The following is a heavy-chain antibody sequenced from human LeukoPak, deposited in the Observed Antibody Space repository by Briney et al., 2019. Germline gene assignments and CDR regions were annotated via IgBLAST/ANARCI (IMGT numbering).Heavy chain of an antibody. CDR1: GGSFGNYY. D-gene: IGHD1-26*01. Sequence: SETLSLTCAVSGGSFGNYYWSWIRQTPEKGLEWIGEINHSGNTNYNPSLKSRVTISVDTSKNQFSLKLRSVTAADTAVYYCARGLGRIVGDWFDPWGQGTLVTVSS. J-gene: IGHJ5*02. CDR3: ARGLGRIVGDWFDP. V-gene: IGHV4-34*01. CDR2: INHSGNT.